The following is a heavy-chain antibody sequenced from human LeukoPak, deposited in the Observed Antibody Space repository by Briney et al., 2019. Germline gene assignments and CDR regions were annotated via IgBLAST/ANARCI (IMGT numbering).Heavy chain of an antibody. Sequence: GGSLRLSCAASGFTFDDYGMTWVRQAPGKGLEWVSGINWNGGSTGYADSVKGRFTISRDNAKNSLYLQMNSLRAEDTAMYCCARDILEWFYRGDAFDIWGQGTIVAVSS. CDR1: GFTFDDYG. CDR2: INWNGGST. V-gene: IGHV3-20*04. D-gene: IGHD3-3*01. CDR3: ARDILEWFYRGDAFDI. J-gene: IGHJ3*02.